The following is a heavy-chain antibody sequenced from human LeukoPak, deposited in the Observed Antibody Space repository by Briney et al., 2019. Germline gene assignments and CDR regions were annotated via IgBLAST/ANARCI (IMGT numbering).Heavy chain of an antibody. CDR2: ISSSSSYI. J-gene: IGHJ4*02. CDR1: GSTFSNYV. Sequence: GGSLRLSCAASGSTFSNYVMSWVRQAPGKGLEWVSSISSSSSYIYYADSVKGRFTISRDNAKNSLYLQMNSLRAEDTAVYYCALTAMVTRNDYWGQGTLVTVSS. V-gene: IGHV3-21*01. CDR3: ALTAMVTRNDY. D-gene: IGHD5-18*01.